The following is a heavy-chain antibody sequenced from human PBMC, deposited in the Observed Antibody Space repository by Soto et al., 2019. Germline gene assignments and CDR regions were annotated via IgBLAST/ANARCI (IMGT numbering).Heavy chain of an antibody. Sequence: PGGSLRLSCAASGFTFSSYVMSWVRQAPGKGLEWVSAISNSGGITYYADSVKGRFTISRDNSKNTLYLQMNSLRVEDTAVYYCASRYCSSTSCGPGLFDSWGQGTLVTVSS. CDR3: ASRYCSSTSCGPGLFDS. CDR1: GFTFSSYV. J-gene: IGHJ4*02. D-gene: IGHD2-2*01. CDR2: ISNSGGIT. V-gene: IGHV3-23*01.